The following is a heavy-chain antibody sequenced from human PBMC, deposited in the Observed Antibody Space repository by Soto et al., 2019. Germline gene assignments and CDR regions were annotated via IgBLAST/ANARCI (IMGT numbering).Heavy chain of an antibody. CDR1: GGTFSSYA. CDR2: IIPIFGTA. J-gene: IGHJ6*02. CDR3: ARYPGIVVVVAAKLFYYYGMDV. V-gene: IGHV1-69*13. D-gene: IGHD2-15*01. Sequence: SVKVSCKASGGTFSSYAISWVRQAPGQGLEWMGGIIPIFGTANYAQKFQGRVTITADESTSTAYMELSSLRSEDTAVYYCARYPGIVVVVAAKLFYYYGMDVRGQVXTVTVAS.